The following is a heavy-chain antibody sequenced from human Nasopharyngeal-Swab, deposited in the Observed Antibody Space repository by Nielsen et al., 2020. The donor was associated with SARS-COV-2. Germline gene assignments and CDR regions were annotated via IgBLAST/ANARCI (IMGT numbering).Heavy chain of an antibody. Sequence: GGSLRLSCAASGFTFSSYAMHRVRQAPGKGLEWVAVISYDGSNKYYADSVKGRFTISRDNSKNTLYLQMNSLRAEDTAVYYCARGQNGQQLVPSYYYYGMDVWGQGTTVTVSS. J-gene: IGHJ6*02. CDR3: ARGQNGQQLVPSYYYYGMDV. V-gene: IGHV3-30*04. D-gene: IGHD6-13*01. CDR1: GFTFSSYA. CDR2: ISYDGSNK.